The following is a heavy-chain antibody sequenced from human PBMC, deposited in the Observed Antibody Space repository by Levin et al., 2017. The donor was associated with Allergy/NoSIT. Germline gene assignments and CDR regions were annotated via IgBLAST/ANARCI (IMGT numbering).Heavy chain of an antibody. D-gene: IGHD6-6*01. CDR2: IIPILGIA. CDR1: GGTFSSYT. V-gene: IGHV1-69*02. J-gene: IGHJ4*02. CDR3: ARFGGNKSSSGDY. Sequence: SVKVSCKASGGTFSSYTISWVRQAPGQGLEWMGRIIPILGIANYAQKFQGRVTITADKSTSTAYMELSSLRSEDTAVYYCARFGGNKSSSGDYWGQGTLVTVSS.